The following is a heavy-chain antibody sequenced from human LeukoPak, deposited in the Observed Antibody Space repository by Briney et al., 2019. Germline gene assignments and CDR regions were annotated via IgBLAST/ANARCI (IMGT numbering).Heavy chain of an antibody. D-gene: IGHD3-22*01. Sequence: ASVKVSCKASGYTFTSYYMHWVRQAPGQGLEWMGIINPSGGSTSYAQKFQGRATMTRDTSTSTVYMELSSLRSEDTAVYYCARVGYYYGSSGYYYERFGAFDIWGQGTMVTVSS. CDR2: INPSGGST. CDR1: GYTFTSYY. J-gene: IGHJ3*02. CDR3: ARVGYYYGSSGYYYERFGAFDI. V-gene: IGHV1-46*01.